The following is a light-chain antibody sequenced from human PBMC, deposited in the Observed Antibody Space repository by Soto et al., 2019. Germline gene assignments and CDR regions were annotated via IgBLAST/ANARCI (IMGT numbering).Light chain of an antibody. CDR3: QKGYSTPWT. CDR1: QGISSY. J-gene: IGKJ1*01. V-gene: IGKV1-39*01. CDR2: AAS. Sequence: IQINRSASYLSACVGDRVTITCRASQGISSYLAWYQQKPGKAPKLLIYAASNLQSGVPSRFSASGSGTDCTLTLNSLQPEDFATYYGQKGYSTPWTGGQGTKGAIK.